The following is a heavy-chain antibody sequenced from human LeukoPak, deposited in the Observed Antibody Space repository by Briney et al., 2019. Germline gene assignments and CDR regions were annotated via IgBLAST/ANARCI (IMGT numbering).Heavy chain of an antibody. J-gene: IGHJ3*02. Sequence: SETLSLTCRVSGGSISSGIYYWSWIRQPAGKGLEWIGRIYTSGSTNYNPSLKSRVTISIDTSKNQFSLNLKSVTAADTAVYYCARDLLHRGYAFDIWGPGKMVTVSS. CDR1: GGSISSGIYY. CDR3: ARDLLHRGYAFDI. D-gene: IGHD3-22*01. V-gene: IGHV4-61*02. CDR2: IYTSGST.